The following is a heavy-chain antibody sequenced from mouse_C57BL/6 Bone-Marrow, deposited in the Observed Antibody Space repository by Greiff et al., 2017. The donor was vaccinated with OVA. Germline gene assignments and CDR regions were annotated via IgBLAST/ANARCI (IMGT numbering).Heavy chain of an antibody. Sequence: VQLQQSGPELVKPGASVKISCKASGYSFTGYYMNWVKQSPEKSLEWIGEINPSTGGTTYNQKFKAKATLTVDKSSSTAYMQLKSLTSEDSAVYYCARPHYYGSSPVYWGKGTTLTVSS. CDR3: ARPHYYGSSPVY. V-gene: IGHV1-42*01. CDR1: GYSFTGYY. J-gene: IGHJ2*01. D-gene: IGHD1-1*01. CDR2: INPSTGGT.